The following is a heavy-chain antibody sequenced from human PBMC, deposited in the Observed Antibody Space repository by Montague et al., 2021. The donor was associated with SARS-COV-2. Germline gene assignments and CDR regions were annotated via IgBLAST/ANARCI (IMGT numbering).Heavy chain of an antibody. D-gene: IGHD4-17*01. CDR1: GGSINSDY. CDR3: AREPDYGDYFDY. Sequence: SETLSLTCTVSGGSINSDYWSWIRQPPGKGLEWIGYIYYSGSTNYNPSLKSRVTISVDTSKNQFSLKLSSVTAADTAVYYCAREPDYGDYFDYWGQGTLVTVSS. V-gene: IGHV4-59*01. J-gene: IGHJ4*02. CDR2: IYYSGST.